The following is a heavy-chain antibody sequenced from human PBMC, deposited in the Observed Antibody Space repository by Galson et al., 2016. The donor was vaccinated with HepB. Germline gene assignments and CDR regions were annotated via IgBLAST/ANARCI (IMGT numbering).Heavy chain of an antibody. CDR3: TGDGSGWRFG. Sequence: SLRLSCAASGFTFSASSMPWVRQVPGKGPEWVGRIRGKANMSATADAVSVKGRFTISRDDSKNTAYLQMNSLKTEDTAVYYCTGDGSGWRFGGGQGTLVTVSS. D-gene: IGHD6-19*01. CDR1: GFTFSASS. J-gene: IGHJ4*02. V-gene: IGHV3-73*01. CDR2: IRGKANMSAT.